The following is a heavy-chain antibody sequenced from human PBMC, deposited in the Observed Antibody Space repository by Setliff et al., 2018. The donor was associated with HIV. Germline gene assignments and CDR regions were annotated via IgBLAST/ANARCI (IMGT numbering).Heavy chain of an antibody. Sequence: PSETLSLTCTVSGGSISSNSHYWGWIRQPPGKGLEWIGSIYFTGSSDNNPSLKSRVTLSVDTSKNQFSLKLSSVTAADTAVYYCARQERYCTSADCYRYFNYWGQGTLVTVSS. CDR2: IYFTGSS. J-gene: IGHJ4*02. CDR3: ARQERYCTSADCYRYFNY. D-gene: IGHD2-2*02. V-gene: IGHV4-39*07. CDR1: GGSISSNSHY.